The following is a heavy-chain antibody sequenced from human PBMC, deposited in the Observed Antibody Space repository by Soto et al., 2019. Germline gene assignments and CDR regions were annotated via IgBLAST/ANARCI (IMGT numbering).Heavy chain of an antibody. CDR1: GYTSADFG. V-gene: IGHV1-18*04. Sequence: VASVKVSCKASGYTSADFGISWVRQAPGQGLEWMGWVSGNNGASNPAPKVQGRITMTLDTSTGVSYMALRSLRSDDTAIYYCVRDQKYFRVNGNWFGSWGQGTLVTVSS. D-gene: IGHD2-2*01. CDR2: VSGNNGAS. CDR3: VRDQKYFRVNGNWFGS. J-gene: IGHJ5*01.